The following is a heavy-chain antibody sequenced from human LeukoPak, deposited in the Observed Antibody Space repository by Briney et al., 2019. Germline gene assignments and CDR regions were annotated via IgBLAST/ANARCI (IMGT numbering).Heavy chain of an antibody. V-gene: IGHV4-59*08. CDR1: GGSISSYY. Sequence: SETLSLTCTVSGGSISSYYWSWIRQPPGKGLEWIGYIYYSGSTNYNPSLKSRVTISVDTSKNQFSLKLSSVTAADTAVYYCARLVDWFDPWGQGTLVTVSS. CDR3: ARLVDWFDP. J-gene: IGHJ5*02. CDR2: IYYSGST.